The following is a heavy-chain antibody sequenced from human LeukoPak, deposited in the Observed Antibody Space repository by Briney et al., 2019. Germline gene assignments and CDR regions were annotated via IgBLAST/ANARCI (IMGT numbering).Heavy chain of an antibody. Sequence: PGGSLRLSCAASGFTFSSYSMNWVRQAPGKGLEWVSYISSSSSTIYYADSVKGRFTISRDNAKNSLYLQMNSLRAEDTAVYYCARGISQGGVVPAATSLDYWGQGTLVTVSS. CDR1: GFTFSSYS. CDR2: ISSSSSTI. V-gene: IGHV3-48*01. D-gene: IGHD2-2*01. J-gene: IGHJ4*02. CDR3: ARGISQGGVVPAATSLDY.